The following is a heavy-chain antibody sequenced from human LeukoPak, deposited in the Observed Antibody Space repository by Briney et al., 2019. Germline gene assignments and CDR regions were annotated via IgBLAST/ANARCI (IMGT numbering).Heavy chain of an antibody. CDR3: ARRQQIVYNYYYYAMDV. Sequence: PGGSLRLSCAASGFTFSNYAMHWVRQAPGKGLEWVALISYEPTNRYYADSVKGRFTVSRDNSLNILYLQMTSLTPEDTAVYFCARRQQIVYNYYYYAMDVWGQGTTVAVSS. J-gene: IGHJ6*02. CDR2: ISYEPTNR. V-gene: IGHV3-30*14. D-gene: IGHD6-6*01. CDR1: GFTFSNYA.